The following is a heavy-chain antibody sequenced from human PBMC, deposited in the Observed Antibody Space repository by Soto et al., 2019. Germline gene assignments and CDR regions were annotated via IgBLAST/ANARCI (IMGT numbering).Heavy chain of an antibody. D-gene: IGHD6-19*01. CDR2: ISNDGINK. V-gene: IGHV3-30*18. CDR3: AKDRVSEHNNGWPQGS. J-gene: IGHJ4*02. Sequence: QVQLVESGGGVVQPGRSLRLSCAASGFTFSGYGMHWVRKAPGKGLEWVAVISNDGINKYYGDSVKGRFTISRDNSKNTLYLQMNSLRAEDTAVYYCAKDRVSEHNNGWPQGSWGQGTQVTVSS. CDR1: GFTFSGYG.